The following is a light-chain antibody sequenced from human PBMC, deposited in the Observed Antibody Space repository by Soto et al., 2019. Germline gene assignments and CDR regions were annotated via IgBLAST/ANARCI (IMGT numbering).Light chain of an antibody. Sequence: DIQLPHSPSTLSASVGDRVTVTCLASQSISRYLNWYQQKPGKAPKILIYAASNLYSGVPSSFSGSGSGTDFTLTISCLQPEDFTTYYCQLSFTTPFTFGGGGKVDIK. CDR2: AAS. J-gene: IGKJ3*01. CDR1: QSISRY. V-gene: IGKV1-39*01. CDR3: QLSFTTPFT.